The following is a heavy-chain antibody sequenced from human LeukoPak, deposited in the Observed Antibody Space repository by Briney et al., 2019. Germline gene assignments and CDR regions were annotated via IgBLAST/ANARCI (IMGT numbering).Heavy chain of an antibody. CDR2: ISSSSSTI. J-gene: IGHJ6*03. CDR3: ARDLGYGSGSYYNAPLGYYMDV. D-gene: IGHD3-10*01. Sequence: GGSLRLSCAASGFTFSSYSMNWVRQAPGKGLEWVSYISSSSSTIYYADSVKGRFTISRDNAKNSLYLQMNSLRAEDTAVYYCARDLGYGSGSYYNAPLGYYMDVWGKGTTVIVSS. CDR1: GFTFSSYS. V-gene: IGHV3-48*01.